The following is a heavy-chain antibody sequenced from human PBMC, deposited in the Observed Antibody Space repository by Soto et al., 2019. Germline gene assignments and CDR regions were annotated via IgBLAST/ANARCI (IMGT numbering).Heavy chain of an antibody. V-gene: IGHV1-69*13. CDR2: IIPIFGTA. J-gene: IGHJ4*02. CDR3: AIQLDPSPVLFDY. Sequence: VASVKVSCKASGGTFNNYAFSWVRQAPGQGLEWMGGIIPIFGTANYAQKFQGRVTITADESTSTAYMELSSLRSEDTAVYYCAIQLDPSPVLFDYWGQGTLVTVSS. CDR1: GGTFNNYA. D-gene: IGHD1-1*01.